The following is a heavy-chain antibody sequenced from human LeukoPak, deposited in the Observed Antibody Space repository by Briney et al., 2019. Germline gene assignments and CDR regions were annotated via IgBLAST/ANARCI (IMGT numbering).Heavy chain of an antibody. J-gene: IGHJ5*02. V-gene: IGHV1-18*01. CDR2: ISAYNSDT. D-gene: IGHD2-15*01. CDR3: ATHCSGVSCYGSDGP. Sequence: ASVKVSCKASGYNFAGSGISWVRQAPGQGLEWMGWISAYNSDTNHAQEFHGRVTMTTDTPTSTAYMELRSLRSDDTAVYYCATHCSGVSCYGSDGPWGQGALVTVSS. CDR1: GYNFAGSG.